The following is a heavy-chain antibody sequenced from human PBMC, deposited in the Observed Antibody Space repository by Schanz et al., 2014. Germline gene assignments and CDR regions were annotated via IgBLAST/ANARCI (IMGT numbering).Heavy chain of an antibody. CDR1: GFTVSINY. CDR3: AKYGTGKGVSFEY. Sequence: VQLVESGGGLVQPGGSLRLSCAASGFTVSINYMSWVRQAPGKGLEWVSGISWNGGTKDYADSVKGRFTISRDNAKNSLYLQMNSLTAEDTAVYYCAKYGTGKGVSFEYWGQGTLVTVSS. CDR2: ISWNGGTK. V-gene: IGHV3-11*04. D-gene: IGHD1-26*01. J-gene: IGHJ4*02.